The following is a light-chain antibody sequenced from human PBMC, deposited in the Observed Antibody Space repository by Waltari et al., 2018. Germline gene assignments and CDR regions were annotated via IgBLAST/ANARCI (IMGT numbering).Light chain of an antibody. CDR2: EVS. V-gene: IGLV2-14*01. J-gene: IGLJ1*01. Sequence: QSALTQPASVSGSPGQSITISCTGTSADVGGYNYVSWYQQYPGKAPQLMIYEVSFRPSGISNRFPGSKSGNTATLTISGLQAEDEADYYCSSKTSASGVFGTGTTVTVL. CDR1: SADVGGYNY. CDR3: SSKTSASGV.